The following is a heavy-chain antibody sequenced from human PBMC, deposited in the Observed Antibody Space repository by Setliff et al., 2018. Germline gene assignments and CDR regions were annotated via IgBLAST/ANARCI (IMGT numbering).Heavy chain of an antibody. D-gene: IGHD3-22*01. CDR2: IHFSGST. Sequence: KPSETLSLTCSVSGGSIGSHYWSWIRLAPGKGLEWIGYIHFSGSTDYNPSLKSRVTMSMDTSKNHFSLKLTSLTAADTAVYYCAREQGRSYYDSSGFDSWGQGTLVTVSS. CDR3: AREQGRSYYDSSGFDS. J-gene: IGHJ4*02. CDR1: GGSIGSHY. V-gene: IGHV4-59*11.